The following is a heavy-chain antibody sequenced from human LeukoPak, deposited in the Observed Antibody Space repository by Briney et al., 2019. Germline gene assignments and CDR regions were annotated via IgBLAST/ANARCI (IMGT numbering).Heavy chain of an antibody. CDR1: GFTFSSYS. V-gene: IGHV3-21*01. CDR3: ARVNWARLDY. J-gene: IGHJ4*02. Sequence: GGSLRLSCAASGFTFSSYSMNWVRQAPGKGLEWVSSISTSSSYIYYADSVKGRFTISRDNAKNPLYLQMNSLRAEDTAVYYCARVNWARLDYWGQGALVTVSS. CDR2: ISTSSSYI. D-gene: IGHD7-27*01.